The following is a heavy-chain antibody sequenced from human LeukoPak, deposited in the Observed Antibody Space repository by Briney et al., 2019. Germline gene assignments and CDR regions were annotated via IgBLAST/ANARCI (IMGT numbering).Heavy chain of an antibody. V-gene: IGHV3-21*01. CDR1: GFTFSSYS. CDR2: ISSSSSYI. D-gene: IGHD1-26*01. Sequence: GGSLRLSCAASGFTFSSYSMNWVRQAPGKGLEWVSSISSSSSYIYYADSVRGRFTISRDNAKNSLYLQMNSLRAEDTAVYYCARDFSSGSYYGDYYFDYWGQGTLVTVSS. CDR3: ARDFSSGSYYGDYYFDY. J-gene: IGHJ4*02.